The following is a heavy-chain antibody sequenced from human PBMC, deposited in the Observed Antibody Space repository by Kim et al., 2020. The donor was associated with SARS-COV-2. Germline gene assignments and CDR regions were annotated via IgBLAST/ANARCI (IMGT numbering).Heavy chain of an antibody. V-gene: IGHV3-11*01. CDR2: ISSSGSTI. CDR1: GFTFSDYY. Sequence: GGSLRLSCAASGFTFSDYYMSWIRQAPGKGLEWVSYISSSGSTIYYADSVKGRFTISRDNAKNSQYLQMNSLRAEDTAVYYCARVPYDYGVAYYYYGMDVWGQGTTVTVSS. D-gene: IGHD4-17*01. J-gene: IGHJ6*02. CDR3: ARVPYDYGVAYYYYGMDV.